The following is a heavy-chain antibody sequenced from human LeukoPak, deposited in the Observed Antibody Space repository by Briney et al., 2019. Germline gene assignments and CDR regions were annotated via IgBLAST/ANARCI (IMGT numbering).Heavy chain of an antibody. CDR3: ARGYSYGYWGYYYMDV. D-gene: IGHD5-18*01. Sequence: SETLSLTCTVSGGSISNYYWSWIRQPPGKGLEWIGYIYYSGSTNYNPSLKSRVTISVDTSKNQFSLKLSSVTAADTAVYYCARGYSYGYWGYYYMDVWGKGTTVTISS. J-gene: IGHJ6*03. CDR2: IYYSGST. CDR1: GGSISNYY. V-gene: IGHV4-59*01.